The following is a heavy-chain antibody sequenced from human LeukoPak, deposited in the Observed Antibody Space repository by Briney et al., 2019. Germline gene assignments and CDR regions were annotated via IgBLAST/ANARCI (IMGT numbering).Heavy chain of an antibody. D-gene: IGHD3-3*01. V-gene: IGHV3-21*01. CDR3: ARVRRRGYYLPMD. CDR2: ISSSSSYI. J-gene: IGHJ4*02. Sequence: PGGSLRLSCAASGFTFSSYSMNWVRQAPGKGLEWVSSISSSSSYIYYADSVKGRFTISRDNAKNSLYLQMNSLRAEDTAVYYCARVRRRGYYLPMDWGQGTLVTVSS. CDR1: GFTFSSYS.